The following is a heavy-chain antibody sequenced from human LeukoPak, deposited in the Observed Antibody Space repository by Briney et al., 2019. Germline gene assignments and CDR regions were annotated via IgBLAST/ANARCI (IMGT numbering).Heavy chain of an antibody. CDR2: IYYSGST. Sequence: PSQTLSLTCTASGGSISSYYWSWIRQSPGKGLEWIGYIYYSGSTNYNPSLKSRVTISVDTSKNQFSLKLSSVTAADTAVYYCASSLDVTAYCGGDCYPYYFDYWGQGTLVTVSS. J-gene: IGHJ4*02. CDR3: ASSLDVTAYCGGDCYPYYFDY. CDR1: GGSISSYY. D-gene: IGHD2-21*02. V-gene: IGHV4-59*01.